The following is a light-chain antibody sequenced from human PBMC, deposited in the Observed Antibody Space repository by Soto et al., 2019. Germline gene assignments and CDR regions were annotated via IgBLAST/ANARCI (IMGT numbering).Light chain of an antibody. CDR1: QSVSSN. V-gene: IGKV3-15*01. J-gene: IGKJ2*01. CDR2: GAS. Sequence: EIVMTQSPATLSVSPGKRASLSCRASQSVSSNLAWYQQRPGQAPRLLIYGASNRATGIPARFSGSGSGTEFTLTISSLQSEDFAVYYCQQYNKWPYAFGQGTQLEIK. CDR3: QQYNKWPYA.